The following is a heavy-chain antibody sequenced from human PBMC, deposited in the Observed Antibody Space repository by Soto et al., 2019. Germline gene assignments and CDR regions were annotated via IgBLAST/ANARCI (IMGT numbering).Heavy chain of an antibody. CDR3: APSPAGYCSSTSCDY. Sequence: GGSLRLSCAASGFTFSAYYMSWIRQAPGKGLEWVSAISSSGSSTYYADSVKGRFTISRDNSKNTLYLQMNSLRAEDTAVYYCAPSPAGYCSSTSCDYWGQGTLVTVSS. J-gene: IGHJ4*02. CDR1: GFTFSAYY. D-gene: IGHD2-2*01. V-gene: IGHV3-23*01. CDR2: ISSSGSST.